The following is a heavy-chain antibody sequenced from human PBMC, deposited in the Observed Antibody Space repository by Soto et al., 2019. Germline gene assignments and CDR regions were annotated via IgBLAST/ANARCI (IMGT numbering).Heavy chain of an antibody. V-gene: IGHV3-66*01. CDR1: RESVYISV. J-gene: IGHJ6*04. D-gene: IGHD2-15*01. CDR2: IQSGWPT. CDR3: ASDDVRCNGGRCYGVGFDV. Sequence: SRAASRESVYISVVGVLCQKPGKGVEGVTFIQSGWPTYYADSVKGRFTISRDTSENTVHLQMDRLRAEDTAVYYCASDDVRCNGGRCYGVGFDVWGKGTLLSVYS.